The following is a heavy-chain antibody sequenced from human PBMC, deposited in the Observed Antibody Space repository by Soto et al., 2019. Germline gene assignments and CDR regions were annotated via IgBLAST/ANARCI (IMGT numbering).Heavy chain of an antibody. J-gene: IGHJ4*02. V-gene: IGHV3-23*01. CDR1: GFTVSSNA. CDR2: ISASGDDT. Sequence: EVQLLESGGGLVQPGGSLRVSCVVSGFTVSSNAMSWVRQAPGKGLEWVSSISASGDDTYYADPVKGRFTIFRDNSKSKLYLQMNSLRADDTAVYYCAKELRPNDYWGQGTLVIVSS. CDR3: AKELRPNDY.